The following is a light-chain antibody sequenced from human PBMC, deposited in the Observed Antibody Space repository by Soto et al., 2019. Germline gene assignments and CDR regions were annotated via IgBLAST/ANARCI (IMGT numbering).Light chain of an antibody. CDR1: SSDVGGYDF. J-gene: IGLJ1*01. CDR2: EVS. Sequence: QSALTQPASVSGAPGQSSTISCTGTSSDVGGYDFVSWYQHHPGKAPKLMIYEVSTRPSGVSNRFSGSKSGNTASLTISGLQAEDEADYYCSSYTSYWGVFGTGTKLTVL. V-gene: IGLV2-14*01. CDR3: SSYTSYWGV.